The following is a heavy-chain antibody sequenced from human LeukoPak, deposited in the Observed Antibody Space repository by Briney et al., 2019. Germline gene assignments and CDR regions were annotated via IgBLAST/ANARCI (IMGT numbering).Heavy chain of an antibody. Sequence: SETLSLTCTVSGYSISSGYYWGWIRQPPGQGLEWIGNIYPTGSTYYNPSLKSRVTISVDTSKNQFSLKVSSVSAADTAVYYCARAYSSSWYWNWFDPWGQGTLVTVSS. D-gene: IGHD6-13*01. CDR3: ARAYSSSWYWNWFDP. J-gene: IGHJ5*02. V-gene: IGHV4-38-2*02. CDR2: IYPTGST. CDR1: GYSISSGYY.